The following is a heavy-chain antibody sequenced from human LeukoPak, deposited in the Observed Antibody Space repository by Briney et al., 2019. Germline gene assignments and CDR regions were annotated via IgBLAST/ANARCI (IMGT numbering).Heavy chain of an antibody. V-gene: IGHV3-7*01. D-gene: IGHD6-13*01. J-gene: IGHJ4*02. CDR3: ASGYSMDY. CDR1: RFTLSNYW. CDR2: IKQDGSET. Sequence: GGSLRLSCAASRFTLSNYWMSWVRQAPGKGLEWVANIKQDGSETYYVDSVKGRFTISRDNAKNSLSLQMNSLRAEDTAVYYCASGYSMDYWGQGTLVTVSS.